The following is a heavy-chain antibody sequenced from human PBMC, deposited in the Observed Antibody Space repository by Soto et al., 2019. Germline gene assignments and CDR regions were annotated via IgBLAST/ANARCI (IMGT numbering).Heavy chain of an antibody. V-gene: IGHV4-39*01. CDR3: ARRSIAARLGYYYYGMDV. Sequence: PSETLSLTCTVSGGSISSSSYYWGWIRQPPGKGLEWIGSIYYSGSTYYNPSLKSRVTISVDTSKNQFSLKLSSVTAADTAVYYCARRSIAARLGYYYYGMDVWGQGTTVTVSS. J-gene: IGHJ6*02. CDR2: IYYSGST. D-gene: IGHD6-6*01. CDR1: GGSISSSSYY.